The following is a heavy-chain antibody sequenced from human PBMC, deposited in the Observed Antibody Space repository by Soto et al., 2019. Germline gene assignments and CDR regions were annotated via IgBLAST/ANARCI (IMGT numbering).Heavy chain of an antibody. CDR2: ISGSGVST. CDR1: GFTFSSYA. CDR3: AKDLTVSYGPIDY. J-gene: IGHJ4*02. D-gene: IGHD5-18*01. Sequence: GGSLRLSCAASGFTFSSYAMSWVRQAPGKGLEWVSLISGSGVSTYYADSVKGRFTISGDNSKNTLSLQMNSLRAEDTALYYCAKDLTVSYGPIDYWGQGTXVTVSS. V-gene: IGHV3-23*01.